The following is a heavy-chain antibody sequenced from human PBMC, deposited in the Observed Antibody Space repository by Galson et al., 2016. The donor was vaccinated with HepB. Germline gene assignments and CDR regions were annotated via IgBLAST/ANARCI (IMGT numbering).Heavy chain of an antibody. CDR3: AREADSDVSTGYFSSGWPLDH. V-gene: IGHV3-30*04. CDR2: VSFDGNTR. CDR1: GFTFSDYA. Sequence: SLRLSCAASGFTFSDYAFHWVRQAPGKGLEWVAVVSFDGNTRYYGDPVKGRFSFSRDNSKNTLFLQMDSLRSEDTAVYFCAREADSDVSTGYFSSGWPLDHWGQGALVIVSS. D-gene: IGHD3-9*01. J-gene: IGHJ4*02.